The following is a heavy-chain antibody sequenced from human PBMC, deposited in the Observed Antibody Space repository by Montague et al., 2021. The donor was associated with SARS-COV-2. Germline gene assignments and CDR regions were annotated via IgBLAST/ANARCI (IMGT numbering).Heavy chain of an antibody. CDR2: LNGDGSFT. D-gene: IGHD1-26*01. Sequence: SLRLSCADSGFTFSSYWMHWVRQAPGKGLVWVARLNGDGSFTSYMDSVKGRFTISRDNAKNTLYLQMNSLRGENTAGYYCASFGLSWEDSYWGQGTLVAVSS. V-gene: IGHV3-74*01. J-gene: IGHJ4*02. CDR1: GFTFSSYW. CDR3: ASFGLSWEDSY.